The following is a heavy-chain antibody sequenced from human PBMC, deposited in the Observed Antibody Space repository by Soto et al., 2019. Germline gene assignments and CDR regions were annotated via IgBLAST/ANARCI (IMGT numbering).Heavy chain of an antibody. Sequence: PGGSLRLSCAASEVRFSFYWMSWVRQAPGKGLEWVADINEDGSETYYADAVKGRFTISRDDATNSLYLQMNSLRAGDTAVYFCAKGSSCTSVSCHLAPFEYWGQGTLVTVS. CDR1: EVRFSFYW. CDR2: INEDGSET. V-gene: IGHV3-7*05. D-gene: IGHD2-8*02. CDR3: AKGSSCTSVSCHLAPFEY. J-gene: IGHJ4*02.